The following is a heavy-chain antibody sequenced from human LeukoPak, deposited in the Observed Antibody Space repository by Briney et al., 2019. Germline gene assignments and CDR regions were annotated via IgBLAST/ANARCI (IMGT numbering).Heavy chain of an antibody. CDR3: ARASGSYGSGSYYYSGMDV. V-gene: IGHV4-38-2*01. J-gene: IGHJ6*04. Sequence: SETLSLTCAVSAYSIGSGFYWGWIRQPPGKGLEWIGSIFHSGSTYYNPSLKSRVTISVDTSKNQFSLKLSSVTAADTALYYCARASGSYGSGSYYYSGMDVWGKGTTVTVSS. CDR1: AYSIGSGFY. D-gene: IGHD3-10*01. CDR2: IFHSGST.